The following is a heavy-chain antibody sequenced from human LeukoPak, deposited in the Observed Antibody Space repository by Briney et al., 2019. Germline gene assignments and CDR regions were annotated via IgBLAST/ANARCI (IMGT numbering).Heavy chain of an antibody. CDR1: GFSFSSYG. CDR3: ARVSRGDDAFDI. D-gene: IGHD3-3*01. V-gene: IGHV3-30*02. Sequence: PGGSLRLSCAASGFSFSSYGMHWVRQAPGKGLEWVAFIRYDGSEKYYADSVKGRFTISRDNSKNTLYMQMNSLRAEDTAVYYCARVSRGDDAFDIWGQGTMVTVSS. CDR2: IRYDGSEK. J-gene: IGHJ3*02.